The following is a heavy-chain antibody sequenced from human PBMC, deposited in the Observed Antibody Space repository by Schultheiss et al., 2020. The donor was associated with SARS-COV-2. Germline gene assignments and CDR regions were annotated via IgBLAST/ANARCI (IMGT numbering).Heavy chain of an antibody. D-gene: IGHD5-12*01. Sequence: GGSLRLSCAASGFTFSGSAMHWVRQASGKGLEWVGRIRSKANSYATAYAASVKGRFTISRDDSKNTAYLQMNSLRAEDTAVYYCARDGVGYDYGQYFDYWGQGTLVTVSS. CDR2: IRSKANSYAT. J-gene: IGHJ4*02. CDR3: ARDGVGYDYGQYFDY. V-gene: IGHV3-73*01. CDR1: GFTFSGSA.